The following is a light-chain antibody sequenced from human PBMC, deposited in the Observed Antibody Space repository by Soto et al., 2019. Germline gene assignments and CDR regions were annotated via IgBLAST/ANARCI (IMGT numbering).Light chain of an antibody. J-gene: IGKJ1*01. V-gene: IGKV3-20*01. CDR2: GVS. CDR1: QSFSSSD. CDR3: QHYGASRT. Sequence: EIVLTQSPGTLSLSPGERATLSCRASQSFSSSDLAWYQQKPGQAPRLLIYGVSSKATGIPDRFSGSGSGIYFTLTISRLEPEDFAVYYCQHYGASRTFGQGTKVEIK.